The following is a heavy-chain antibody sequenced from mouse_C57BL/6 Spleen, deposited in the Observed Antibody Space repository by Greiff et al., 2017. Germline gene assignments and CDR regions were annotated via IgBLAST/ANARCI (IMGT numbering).Heavy chain of an antibody. CDR1: GYTFTSYT. V-gene: IGHV1-4*01. CDR3: ARGMDD. Sequence: QVQLQQSGAELARPGASVKMSCKASGYTFTSYTMHWVKQRPGQGLEWIGNINPSSGYTKYNQKFKDKATLTADKSSSTAYMRLRGLTSEDSAVYYCARGMDDWGQGASVTVSS. J-gene: IGHJ4*01. CDR2: INPSSGYT.